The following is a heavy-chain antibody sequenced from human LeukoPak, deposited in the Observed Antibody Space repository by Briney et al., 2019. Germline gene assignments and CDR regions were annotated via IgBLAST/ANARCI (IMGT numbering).Heavy chain of an antibody. J-gene: IGHJ4*02. Sequence: GGSLRLSCAASGFTVSSNYMNWVRQAPGKGLEWVSVLYSAGNTFYADSVKGRFTISRDNSKNTLYLQMSSLRPEDTAVYYCARAREYLAIDYWGQGTLVTVSS. V-gene: IGHV3-66*02. CDR1: GFTVSSNY. D-gene: IGHD2/OR15-2a*01. CDR3: ARAREYLAIDY. CDR2: LYSAGNT.